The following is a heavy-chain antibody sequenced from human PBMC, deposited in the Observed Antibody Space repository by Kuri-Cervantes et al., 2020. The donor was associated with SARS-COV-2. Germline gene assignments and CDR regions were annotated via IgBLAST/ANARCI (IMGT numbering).Heavy chain of an antibody. D-gene: IGHD3-16*01. V-gene: IGHV3-23*01. Sequence: GGSLRLSCAASGFTFSSYAMSWVRQAPGKGLEWVSAISGSGGSTYYADSVKGRFTISRDNSKNTLYLQMNSPRAEDTAVYYCARFLYDYVWGSHEGYFDYWGQGTLVTVSS. CDR1: GFTFSSYA. CDR3: ARFLYDYVWGSHEGYFDY. J-gene: IGHJ4*02. CDR2: ISGSGGST.